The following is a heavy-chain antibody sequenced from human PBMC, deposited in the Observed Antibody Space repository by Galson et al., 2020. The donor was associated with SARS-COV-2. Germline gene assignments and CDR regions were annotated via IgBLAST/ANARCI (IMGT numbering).Heavy chain of an antibody. V-gene: IGHV1-18*04. D-gene: IGHD1-26*01. Sequence: ASVKVSCKASGYTFNRYGISWVRQAPGQGLEWLGWISCHNGNTNYPQKFQGRATMTTDKWTNKVYMELRSLRSDDTAVYYCAREEDPTDFSPYFDYWGQGTQVTVSS. CDR1: GYTFNRYG. CDR2: ISCHNGNT. CDR3: AREEDPTDFSPYFDY. J-gene: IGHJ4*02.